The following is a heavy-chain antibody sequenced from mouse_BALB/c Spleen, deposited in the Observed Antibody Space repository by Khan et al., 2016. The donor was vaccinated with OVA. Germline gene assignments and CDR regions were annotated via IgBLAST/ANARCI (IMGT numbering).Heavy chain of an antibody. CDR3: ARSPDSYDRGDY. CDR1: GYNLTNYW. V-gene: IGHV1-7*01. CDR2: INPNTGYT. J-gene: IGHJ4*01. Sequence: QVQLQQSGAELVKPGASVKMSCKASGYNLTNYWMHWLKKSPGQCLEWIGYINPNTGYTEYSQKFRDKATLTADKSSSTAYMQLTSLTSEDSAVYHCARSPDSYDRGDYWGQGTSVTVSS. D-gene: IGHD2-12*01.